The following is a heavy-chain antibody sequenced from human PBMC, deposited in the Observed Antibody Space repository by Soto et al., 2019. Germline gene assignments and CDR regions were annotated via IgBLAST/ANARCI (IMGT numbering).Heavy chain of an antibody. CDR1: GFTFSSYG. Sequence: QVQLVESGGGVVQPGRSLRLSCAASGFTFSSYGMHWVRQAPGKGLEWVAVISYDGSNKYYADSVKGRFTISRDNSKNTLYLQMNSLRAEDTAVYYCAKVGPMTPNCSGGSCDRVYYYYGMDVWGQGTTVTVSS. CDR2: ISYDGSNK. CDR3: AKVGPMTPNCSGGSCDRVYYYYGMDV. V-gene: IGHV3-30*18. J-gene: IGHJ6*02. D-gene: IGHD2-15*01.